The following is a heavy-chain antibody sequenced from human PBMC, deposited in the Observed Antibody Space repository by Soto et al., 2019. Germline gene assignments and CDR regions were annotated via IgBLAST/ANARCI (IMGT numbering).Heavy chain of an antibody. CDR1: GGSISSSSYY. J-gene: IGHJ4*02. D-gene: IGHD4-17*01. Sequence: QLQLQESGPGLVKPSETLSLTCTVSGGSISSSSYYWGWIRQPPGKGLDWIGSISYRRSTYYNPSLKSRATVSVDTSKNQFSLELTSVTAADTAVYYCARPHGDPLGYWGQGALVTVSS. CDR3: ARPHGDPLGY. CDR2: ISYRRST. V-gene: IGHV4-39*01.